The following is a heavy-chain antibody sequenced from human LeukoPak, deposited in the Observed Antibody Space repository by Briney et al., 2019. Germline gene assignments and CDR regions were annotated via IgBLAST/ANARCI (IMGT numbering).Heavy chain of an antibody. V-gene: IGHV3-30*02. D-gene: IGHD4-23*01. J-gene: IGHJ4*02. Sequence: GGSLRLSCAASGFTLSSYCMHWVRQAPGKWLEWVAFIRYDGSNKYYADSVKGRFTISRDNSKNTLYLQMNSLRAEDTAVYYCAKDRYGGSDYWGQGTLVTVSS. CDR1: GFTLSSYC. CDR2: IRYDGSNK. CDR3: AKDRYGGSDY.